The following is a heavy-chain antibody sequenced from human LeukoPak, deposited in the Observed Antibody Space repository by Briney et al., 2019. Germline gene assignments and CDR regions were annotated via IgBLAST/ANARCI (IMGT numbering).Heavy chain of an antibody. J-gene: IGHJ4*02. CDR1: GGTFSSYA. CDR3: ATRGYGHNFYFDY. V-gene: IGHV1-69*05. D-gene: IGHD5-24*01. CDR2: IIPIFGTA. Sequence: GASVKVSCKASGGTFSSYAISWVRQAPGQGLEWMGRIIPIFGTANYAQKFQGRVTITTDESTSTAYMELSSLRSEDTAVYYCATRGYGHNFYFDYWGQGTLVTVSS.